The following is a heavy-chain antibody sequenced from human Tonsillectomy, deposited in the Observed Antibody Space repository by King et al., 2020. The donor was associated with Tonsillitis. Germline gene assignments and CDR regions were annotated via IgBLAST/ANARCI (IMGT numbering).Heavy chain of an antibody. D-gene: IGHD2-21*01. CDR2: INTNTGNQ. CDR1: GYTFTSYA. J-gene: IGHJ4*02. Sequence: QLVQSGSEMKKPGASVKVSCKASGYTFTSYAMNWVRQTPGQGLEGMGWINTNTGNQTYAQGFTGRFVFSLDTSVSTAYLEISSLKAEDTAVYYCARDVRALPHPYYDYCGQGALVTVS. V-gene: IGHV7-4-1*02. CDR3: ARDVRALPHPYYDY.